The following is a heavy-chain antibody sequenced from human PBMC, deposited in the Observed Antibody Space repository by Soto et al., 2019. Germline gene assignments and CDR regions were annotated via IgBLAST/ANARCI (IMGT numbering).Heavy chain of an antibody. D-gene: IGHD4-17*01. CDR2: IKQDGSEK. CDR3: ARITNDYGDKDDFDI. CDR1: GFTFSSYW. Sequence: GSLRLSCAASGFTFSSYWMSWVRQAPGKGLEWLANIKQDGSEKYYVDSVKGRFTISRDNAKNSLYLQMNSLRAEDTAVYYCARITNDYGDKDDFDIWGQGTMVSVSS. V-gene: IGHV3-7*01. J-gene: IGHJ3*02.